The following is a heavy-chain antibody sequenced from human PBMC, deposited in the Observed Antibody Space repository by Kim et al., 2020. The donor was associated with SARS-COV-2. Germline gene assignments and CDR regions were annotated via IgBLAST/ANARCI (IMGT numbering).Heavy chain of an antibody. CDR1: GFMFSKYA. CDR3: AKDGFPIVYGQLVWEERLWDYYYGMGV. J-gene: IGHJ6*02. D-gene: IGHD6-13*01. V-gene: IGHV3-23*01. CDR2: ISVDGAST. Sequence: GGSLRLSCAASGFMFSKYAMSWVRQAPGKGPEWVSTISVDGASTYYAESVKGRFVISRDNSQNTVSLRMSSLTAEDTAIYYCAKDGFPIVYGQLVWEERLWDYYYGMGVWGRGTTVAVSS.